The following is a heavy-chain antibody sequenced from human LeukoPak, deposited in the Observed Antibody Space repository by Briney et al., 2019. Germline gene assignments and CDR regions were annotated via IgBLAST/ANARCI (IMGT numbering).Heavy chain of an antibody. CDR3: ARGTGGNNYDFWSGYGNYYFDY. J-gene: IGHJ4*02. CDR1: GFTFSSYW. CDR2: IKQDGSEK. V-gene: IGHV3-7*01. Sequence: GGSLRLSCAASGFTFSSYWMSWVRQAPGKGLEWVANIKQDGSEKYYVDSVKGRFTISRDNAKNSLCLQMNSLRAEDTAVYYCARGTGGNNYDFWSGYGNYYFDYWGQGTLVTVSS. D-gene: IGHD3-3*01.